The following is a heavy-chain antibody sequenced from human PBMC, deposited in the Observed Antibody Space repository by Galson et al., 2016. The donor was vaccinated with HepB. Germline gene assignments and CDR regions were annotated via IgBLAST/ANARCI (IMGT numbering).Heavy chain of an antibody. CDR1: GYTFFNYY. CDR2: IHPSSGST. CDR3: ARLGGTLTGYDNFGNLRGYFDL. V-gene: IGHV1-46*01. Sequence: SVKVSCKASGYTFFNYYIYWVRQAPGQGLEWMAMIHPSSGSTIYARQFQGKISATRDTAPVPSDTSTGTVHLFLSSLRHEDTAVYYCARLGGTLTGYDNFGNLRGYFDLWGRGSLVTVSS. D-gene: IGHD3-9*01. J-gene: IGHJ2*01.